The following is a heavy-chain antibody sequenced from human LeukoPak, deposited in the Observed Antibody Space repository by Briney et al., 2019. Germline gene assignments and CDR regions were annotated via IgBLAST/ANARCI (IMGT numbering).Heavy chain of an antibody. CDR3: ARSRHSYDSTGFPHY. V-gene: IGHV3-20*04. D-gene: IGHD3-22*01. CDR2: TNWNGGSR. CDR1: GFNFDDYV. Sequence: GPGGSLRLSCAASGFNFDDYVMNWVRQAPGKGLEWVSGTNWNGGSRGYADSVKGRFTISRDNAKNSLYLQMNSLRAEDTALYYCARSRHSYDSTGFPHYWGQGTLVTVSS. J-gene: IGHJ4*02.